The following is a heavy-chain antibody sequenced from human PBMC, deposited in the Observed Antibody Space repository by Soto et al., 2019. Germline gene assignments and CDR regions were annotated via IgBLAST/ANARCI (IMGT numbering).Heavy chain of an antibody. CDR3: ARNYGFYFDY. V-gene: IGHV4-59*08. CDR2: IYYSGST. J-gene: IGHJ4*02. D-gene: IGHD3-10*01. CDR1: GGSISSYY. Sequence: QVQLQESGPGLVKPSETLSLTCTVSGGSISSYYWSWIRQPPGKGLEWIGYIYYSGSTNYNPSLKSRVTISVDTSKNQFSLKLSSVTAADTAVYYGARNYGFYFDYWGQGTLVTVSS.